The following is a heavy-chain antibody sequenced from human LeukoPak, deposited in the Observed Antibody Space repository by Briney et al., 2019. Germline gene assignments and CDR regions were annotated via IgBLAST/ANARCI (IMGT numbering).Heavy chain of an antibody. CDR1: GYTFTSYD. CDR3: ARDAITMVRGVKGWFDP. CDR2: MNPNSGNT. J-gene: IGHJ5*02. D-gene: IGHD3-10*01. Sequence: ASVKVSCKASGYTFTSYDINWVRQATGQGLEWMGWMNPNSGNTGYAQKFQGRVTTTRNTSISTAYMELSRLRSDDTAVYYCARDAITMVRGVKGWFDPWGQGILATVSS. V-gene: IGHV1-8*01.